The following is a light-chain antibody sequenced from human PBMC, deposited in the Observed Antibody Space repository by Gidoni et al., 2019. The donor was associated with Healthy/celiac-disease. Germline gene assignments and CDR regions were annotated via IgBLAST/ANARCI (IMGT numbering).Light chain of an antibody. Sequence: DIVLTQSPATLSLSPGERATLSCRASQSVSSYLAWYQQKPGQAPRLLIYDASNRATGIPARFSGSGSGTDFTLTISSLEPEDFEVYYCQQRSNWPPGGTFGQXTKVEIK. CDR1: QSVSSY. CDR3: QQRSNWPPGGT. CDR2: DAS. V-gene: IGKV3-11*01. J-gene: IGKJ1*01.